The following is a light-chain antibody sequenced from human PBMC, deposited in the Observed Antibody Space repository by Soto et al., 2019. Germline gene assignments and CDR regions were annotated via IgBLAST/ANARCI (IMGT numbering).Light chain of an antibody. Sequence: EIVMTQSPCTLSVAPGERATLSCRASQSVRTNLAWYQQKPGQAPRLLIYGASTRATGIPARFSGSGSGTELTLTISSLQSEDFAVYYCQQYNDWPGTFGQGTTLEVK. V-gene: IGKV3-15*01. CDR2: GAS. CDR1: QSVRTN. J-gene: IGKJ2*01. CDR3: QQYNDWPGT.